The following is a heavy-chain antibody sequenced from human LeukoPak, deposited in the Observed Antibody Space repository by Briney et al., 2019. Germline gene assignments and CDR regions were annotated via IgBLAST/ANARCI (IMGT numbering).Heavy chain of an antibody. J-gene: IGHJ4*02. CDR2: INHSGST. CDR3: AGGDNSGSYYDY. V-gene: IGHV4-34*01. Sequence: SETLPLTCAVYGGSFSGYYWSWIRQPPGKGLEWIGEINHSGSTNYNPSLKSRVTISVDTSKNQFSLKLSSVTAADTAVYYCAGGDNSGSYYDYWGQGTLVTVSS. CDR1: GGSFSGYY. D-gene: IGHD1-26*01.